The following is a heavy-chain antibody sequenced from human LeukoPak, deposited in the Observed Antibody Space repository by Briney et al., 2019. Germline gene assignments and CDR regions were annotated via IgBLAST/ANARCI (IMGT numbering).Heavy chain of an antibody. Sequence: GGSLRLSCAASGFTFNSRSMNWVRQAPGRGLEWISYIDPSGNTIYYAGSVKGRFTISRDNAKKSLYLQMNNLRAGDTAVYYCARDTRLMYYFDFWGQGALVTVSS. CDR2: IDPSGNTI. D-gene: IGHD2-2*01. CDR3: ARDTRLMYYFDF. V-gene: IGHV3-48*04. CDR1: GFTFNSRS. J-gene: IGHJ4*02.